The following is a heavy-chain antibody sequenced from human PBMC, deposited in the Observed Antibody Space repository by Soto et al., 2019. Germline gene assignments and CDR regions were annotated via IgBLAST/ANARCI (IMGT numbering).Heavy chain of an antibody. D-gene: IGHD3-22*01. V-gene: IGHV1-69*01. J-gene: IGHJ6*02. CDR3: ARAGDSSYSRNYYYYGMDV. Sequence: QVQLVQSGAEVKKPGSSVKVSCKASGGTFSSYAISWVRQAPGQGLEWMGGIIPIFGTANYAQKFQGRVTITADESASTAYMELSSLRSEDTAVYYCARAGDSSYSRNYYYYGMDVWGQVTTVTFSS. CDR1: GGTFSSYA. CDR2: IIPIFGTA.